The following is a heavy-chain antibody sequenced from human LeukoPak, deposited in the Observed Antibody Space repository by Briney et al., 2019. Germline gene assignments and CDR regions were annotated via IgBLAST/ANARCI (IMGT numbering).Heavy chain of an antibody. CDR2: INHSGST. V-gene: IGHV4-34*01. Sequence: SETLSLTCAVYGGSFSGYYWSWIRQPPGKGLEWIGEINHSGSTNYNPSLKSRVTISVDTSKNQFSLKLSSVTAADTAVYYCASAIPQRRTDTSGWYSNWFDPWGQGTLVTVSS. CDR1: GGSFSGYY. D-gene: IGHD6-19*01. J-gene: IGHJ5*02. CDR3: ASAIPQRRTDTSGWYSNWFDP.